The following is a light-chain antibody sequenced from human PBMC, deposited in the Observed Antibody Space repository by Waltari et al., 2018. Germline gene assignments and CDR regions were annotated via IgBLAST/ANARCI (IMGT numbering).Light chain of an antibody. CDR3: QHYVRLPVT. V-gene: IGKV3-20*01. Sequence: EIVLTQSPGTLSLSPGERATLSCRTSQIVGRTLAWYQQKPGQAPRLLIYGASIRATGSPDRFSGSGSGTDFSLTISRLEPEDFAVYYCQHYVRLPVTFGQGTKVEIK. CDR1: QIVGRT. CDR2: GAS. J-gene: IGKJ1*01.